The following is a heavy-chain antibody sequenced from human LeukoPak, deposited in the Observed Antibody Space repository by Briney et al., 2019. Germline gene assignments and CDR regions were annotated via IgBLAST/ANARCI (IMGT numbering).Heavy chain of an antibody. Sequence: LETLSLTCTVSGGPISSYYWSWIRQPAGKGLEWIGRIYTSGSTNYNPSLKSRVTISVDKSKNQFPLKLSSVTAADTGVYFCATLYGGGYFDYWGQGTLVTVSS. D-gene: IGHD3-10*02. CDR3: ATLYGGGYFDY. CDR2: IYTSGST. CDR1: GGPISSYY. V-gene: IGHV4-4*07. J-gene: IGHJ4*02.